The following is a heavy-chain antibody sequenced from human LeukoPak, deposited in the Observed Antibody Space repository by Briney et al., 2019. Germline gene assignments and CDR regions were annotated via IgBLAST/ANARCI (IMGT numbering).Heavy chain of an antibody. D-gene: IGHD3-22*01. V-gene: IGHV1-18*01. J-gene: IGHJ3*02. Sequence: ASVKVSCKASGYTFTSYGISWVRQAPGQGLEWMGWISAYNGNTNYAQKLQGRVTMTTDTSTSTAYMELRSLRSGDTAVYYCARVALGYYDSSGVDIWGQGTMVTVSS. CDR3: ARVALGYYDSSGVDI. CDR1: GYTFTSYG. CDR2: ISAYNGNT.